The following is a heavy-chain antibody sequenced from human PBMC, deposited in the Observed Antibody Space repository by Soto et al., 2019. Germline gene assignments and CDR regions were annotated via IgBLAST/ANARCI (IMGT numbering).Heavy chain of an antibody. CDR3: ARDGSHRKILGVVSWFDP. CDR2: IYHSVST. V-gene: IGHV4-38-2*02. Sequence: SETLSLTCAVSGYSISSGYYWGWIRQPPGKGLEWIGSIYHSVSTYYNPSLKSRVTISVDTSKNQFSLKLSSVTAADTAVYYCARDGSHRKILGVVSWFDPCGQGTLVTVSS. J-gene: IGHJ5*02. D-gene: IGHD3-3*01. CDR1: GYSISSGYY.